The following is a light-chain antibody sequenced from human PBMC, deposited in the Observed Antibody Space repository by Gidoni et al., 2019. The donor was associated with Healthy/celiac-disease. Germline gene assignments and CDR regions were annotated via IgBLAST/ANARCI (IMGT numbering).Light chain of an antibody. J-gene: IGKJ4*01. Sequence: ERVMTQSPATLSVSPGERATLSCRASQSVSSNLAWYQQKPGQAPRLLIYGASTRATGIPARFSGSGSGTEFTLTLSSLQSEDFAVYYCQQYNNWPLPFGGGTKVEIK. CDR1: QSVSSN. CDR2: GAS. CDR3: QQYNNWPLP. V-gene: IGKV3-15*01.